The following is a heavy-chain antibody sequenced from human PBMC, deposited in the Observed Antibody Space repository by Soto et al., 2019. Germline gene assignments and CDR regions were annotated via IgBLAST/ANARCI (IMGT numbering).Heavy chain of an antibody. CDR2: IRSKANSYAT. CDR3: SSGGPYCSGGSCHPP. V-gene: IGHV3-73*02. J-gene: IGHJ5*02. D-gene: IGHD2-15*01. CDR1: GFTFSGSA. Sequence: EVQLVESGGGLVQPGGSLKLSCAASGFTFSGSAMHWVRQASGKGLEWVGRIRSKANSYATAYAASVKGRFTISRDDSKHTEYLQMNSLKTEDTAVYYCSSGGPYCSGGSCHPPWGQGTLVTVSS.